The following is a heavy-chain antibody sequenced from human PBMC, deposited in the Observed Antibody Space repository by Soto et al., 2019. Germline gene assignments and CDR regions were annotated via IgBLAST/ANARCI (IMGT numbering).Heavy chain of an antibody. D-gene: IGHD4-17*01. J-gene: IGHJ6*01. CDR2: IYYSGST. CDR1: GGSISSSNW. Sequence: SERLCLTCAVSGGSISSSNWWSWIRQHPGKGLEWIGYIYYSGSTYYNPSLKSRVTISVDTSKNQFSLKLSSVTAADTAVYYCARDKGRTVYYYYGMDVW. V-gene: IGHV4-31*11. CDR3: ARDKGRTVYYYYGMDV.